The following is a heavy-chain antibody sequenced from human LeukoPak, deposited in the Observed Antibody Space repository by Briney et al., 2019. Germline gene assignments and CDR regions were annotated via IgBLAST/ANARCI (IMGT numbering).Heavy chain of an antibody. CDR1: GYTFTSYD. J-gene: IGHJ4*02. Sequence: ASVKVSCKASGYTFTSYDINWVRQATGQGLEWMGIINPSGGSTSYAQKFQGRVTMTRDTSTSTVYMELSSLRSEDTAVYYCARAGGSYYSPFDYWGQGTLVTVSS. CDR2: INPSGGST. V-gene: IGHV1-46*01. CDR3: ARAGGSYYSPFDY. D-gene: IGHD1-26*01.